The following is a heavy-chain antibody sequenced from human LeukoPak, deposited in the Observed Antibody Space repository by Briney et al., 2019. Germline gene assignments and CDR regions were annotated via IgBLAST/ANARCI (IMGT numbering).Heavy chain of an antibody. J-gene: IGHJ3*02. Sequence: ASVKVSCKVSGYTLTELSMHWVRQAPGKGLEWMGGFDPEDGETIYAQKFQGRVTMTEDTSTDTAYMELSSLRSEDTAVYYCATDRAGSDAFDTWGQGTMVTVSS. V-gene: IGHV1-24*01. D-gene: IGHD3-10*01. CDR3: ATDRAGSDAFDT. CDR1: GYTLTELS. CDR2: FDPEDGET.